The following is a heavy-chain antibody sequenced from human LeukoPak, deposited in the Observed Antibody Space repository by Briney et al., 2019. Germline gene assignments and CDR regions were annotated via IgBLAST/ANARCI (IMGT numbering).Heavy chain of an antibody. V-gene: IGHV1-2*02. J-gene: IGHJ5*02. CDR2: IHPGTGDT. CDR3: ASYASGYNWLKA. CDR1: GHTFTVYY. D-gene: IGHD3-10*01. Sequence: ASVKVSCKASGHTFTVYYIHWVRQAPGQGLEWVGWIHPGTGDTNYAQRFQGRVTVTRDTSITTACMELSSLKSDDTAVYYCASYASGYNWLKAWGQGTLVTVSS.